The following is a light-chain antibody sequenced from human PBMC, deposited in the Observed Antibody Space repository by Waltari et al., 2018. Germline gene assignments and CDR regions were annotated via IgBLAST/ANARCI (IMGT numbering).Light chain of an antibody. Sequence: QSALTQPPSASGSPGQSVTISCTGTSSDVGRYNYVSWYQHHPGEAPKLLISVVSKRPSRVPDRFAGVKSSNTASLTVSGLQPEDEAGYYCSSLAGYNTPFGVGTGTKVTVL. CDR1: SSDVGRYNY. CDR3: SSLAGYNTPFG. CDR2: VVS. V-gene: IGLV2-8*01. J-gene: IGLJ1*01.